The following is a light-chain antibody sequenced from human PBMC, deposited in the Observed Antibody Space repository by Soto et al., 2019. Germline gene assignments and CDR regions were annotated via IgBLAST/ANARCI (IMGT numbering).Light chain of an antibody. CDR3: SSYTSSRPLV. CDR1: SSDVGGYNY. Sequence: QSLLNQPASVCGSPGQSITISCTGTSSDVGGYNYVSWYQQHPGKAPKLMIYEVSNRPSGVSNRFSGSKSGNTASLTISGLQAEDEADYYCSSYTSSRPLVVGNGTKVTVL. V-gene: IGLV2-14*01. CDR2: EVS. J-gene: IGLJ1*01.